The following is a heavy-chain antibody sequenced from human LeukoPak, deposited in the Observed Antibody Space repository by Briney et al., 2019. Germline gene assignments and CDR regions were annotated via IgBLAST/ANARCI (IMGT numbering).Heavy chain of an antibody. CDR2: IYHSGST. J-gene: IGHJ5*02. CDR1: GGSFSGYY. Sequence: SETLSLTCAVYGGSFSGYYWSWIRQPPGKGLEWIGEIYHSGSTNYNPSLKSRVTISVDKSKNQFSLKLSSVTAADTAVYYCARDKGYSSPPGWFDPWGQGTLVTVSS. V-gene: IGHV4-34*01. D-gene: IGHD6-13*01. CDR3: ARDKGYSSPPGWFDP.